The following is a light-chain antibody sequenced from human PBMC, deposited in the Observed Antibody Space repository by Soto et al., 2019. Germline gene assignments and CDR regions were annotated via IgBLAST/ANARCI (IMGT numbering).Light chain of an antibody. CDR2: DVS. J-gene: IGLJ2*01. V-gene: IGLV2-14*01. CDR1: SSDVGGYNY. CDR3: SSYTSSSTYVV. Sequence: QSALTQPASVSGSPGQSITISCTEPSSDVGGYNYASWYQQHPGKAPKLMIYDVSNRPSGVSNRFSGSKSGNTASLTISGLQAEDEADYYCSSYTSSSTYVVFGGGTKLTVL.